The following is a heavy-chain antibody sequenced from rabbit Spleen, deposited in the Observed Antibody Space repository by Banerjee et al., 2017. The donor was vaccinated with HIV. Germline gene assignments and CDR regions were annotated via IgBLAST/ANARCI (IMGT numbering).Heavy chain of an antibody. CDR2: IYIGSGVT. V-gene: IGHV1S47*01. Sequence: QEQLVESGGGLVKPGASLTLTYTASGFSFSRSYDMCWVRQAPGKGLEWIGCIYIGSGVTYYASWAKGRFTISTSTSLNTVTLQLNSLTAADTATYFCGRDANGDVRLSRLDLWGPGTLVTVS. CDR3: GRDANGDVRLSRLDL. J-gene: IGHJ3*01. CDR1: GFSFSRSYD. D-gene: IGHD2-1*01.